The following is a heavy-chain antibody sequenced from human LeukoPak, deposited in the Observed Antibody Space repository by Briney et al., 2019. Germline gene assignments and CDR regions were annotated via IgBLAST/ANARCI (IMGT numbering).Heavy chain of an antibody. D-gene: IGHD6-13*01. J-gene: IGHJ2*01. CDR2: IYYSGST. V-gene: IGHV4-59*08. CDR3: ARLYGAAGYWYFDL. Sequence: PSETLSLTCTVSGGSISSYYWSWIRQPPGKGLEWIGYIYYSGSTNYNPSLKSRVTISVDTSKNQFSLKLSSVTAADTAVYYCARLYGAAGYWYFDLWGRATLVTVSA. CDR1: GGSISSYY.